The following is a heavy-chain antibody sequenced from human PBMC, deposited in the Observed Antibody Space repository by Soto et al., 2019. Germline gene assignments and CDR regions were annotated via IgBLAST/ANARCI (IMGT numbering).Heavy chain of an antibody. CDR2: TYYSEST. CDR3: ARDGGYYYDSSGYYHEALDI. D-gene: IGHD3-22*01. V-gene: IGHV4-39*07. Sequence: ETLSLTCSLSSGYIRISSDYWAWIRKPPGEGLEWIGCTYYSESTYYNPSLKSRVTISVDTSKNLSSLKLSSVAAADTAVYYCARDGGYYYDSSGYYHEALDIWGQGTMVTVSS. CDR1: SGYIRISSDY. J-gene: IGHJ3*02.